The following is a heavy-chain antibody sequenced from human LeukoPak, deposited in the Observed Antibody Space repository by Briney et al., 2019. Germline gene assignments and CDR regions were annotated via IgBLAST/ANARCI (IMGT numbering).Heavy chain of an antibody. J-gene: IGHJ4*02. CDR2: ISWNSGSI. CDR1: GFTFDDYA. Sequence: GGSLRLSCAASGFTFDDYAMHWVRQAPGKGLEWVSGISWNSGSIGYADSVKGRFTISRDNAKNSLYLQMNSLRAEETALYYCAKGDIVAVFDYWGQGTLVTVSS. D-gene: IGHD5-12*01. V-gene: IGHV3-9*01. CDR3: AKGDIVAVFDY.